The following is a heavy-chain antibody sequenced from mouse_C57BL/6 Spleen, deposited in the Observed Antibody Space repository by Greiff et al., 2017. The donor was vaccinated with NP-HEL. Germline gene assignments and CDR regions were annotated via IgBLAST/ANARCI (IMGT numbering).Heavy chain of an antibody. V-gene: IGHV5-12*01. CDR1: GFTFSDYY. CDR3: ARRYSSRYAMDY. J-gene: IGHJ4*01. CDR2: ISNGGGST. D-gene: IGHD2-5*01. Sequence: EVHLVESGGGLVQPGGSLKLSCAASGFTFSDYYMYWVRQTPEKRLEWVAYISNGGGSTYYPDTVKGRFTISRDNAKNTLYLQMSRLKSEDTAMYYCARRYSSRYAMDYWGQGTSVTVSS.